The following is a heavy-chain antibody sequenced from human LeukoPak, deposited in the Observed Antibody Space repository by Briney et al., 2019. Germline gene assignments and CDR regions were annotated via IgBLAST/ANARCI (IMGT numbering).Heavy chain of an antibody. V-gene: IGHV1-2*02. CDR3: TRHRHYDILTGYPNRFDP. CDR1: GYTFTGHY. CDR2: INPNSGGT. J-gene: IGHJ5*02. D-gene: IGHD3-9*01. Sequence: ASVKVSCKASGYTFTGHYMHWVRQAPGQGLEWMGWINPNSGGTNYAQKFQGRVTMTRDTSISTAYMELSRLRSDDTAVYYFTRHRHYDILTGYPNRFDPWGQGTLVTVSS.